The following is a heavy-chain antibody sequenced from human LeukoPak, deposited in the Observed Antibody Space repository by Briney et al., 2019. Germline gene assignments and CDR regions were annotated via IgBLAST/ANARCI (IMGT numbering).Heavy chain of an antibody. J-gene: IGHJ5*02. CDR1: GYTFIDYY. V-gene: IGHV1-2*02. D-gene: IGHD4-23*01. CDR3: ARVGDYGGSRNNWFDP. CDR2: INPATGAT. Sequence: GASVKVSCKASGYTFIDYYMHWVRQAPGQGLEWMGWINPATGATKYEQKFQGRVTMTRDTSICTAYMELSRLRSDDTAVYYCARVGDYGGSRNNWFDPWGQGTLVTVSS.